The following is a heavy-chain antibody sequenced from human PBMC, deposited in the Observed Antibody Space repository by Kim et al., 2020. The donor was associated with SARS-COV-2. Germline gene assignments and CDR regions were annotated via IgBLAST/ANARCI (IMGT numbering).Heavy chain of an antibody. CDR1: GFTFSSYW. V-gene: IGHV3-7*01. Sequence: GGSLRLSCAASGFTFSSYWMSWVRQAPGKGLEWVANIKQDGSEKYYVDSVKGRFTISRDNAKNSLYLQMNSLRAEDTAVYYCAREFGQLVSYFDYWGQGTLVTVSS. CDR3: AREFGQLVSYFDY. J-gene: IGHJ4*02. CDR2: IKQDGSEK. D-gene: IGHD6-6*01.